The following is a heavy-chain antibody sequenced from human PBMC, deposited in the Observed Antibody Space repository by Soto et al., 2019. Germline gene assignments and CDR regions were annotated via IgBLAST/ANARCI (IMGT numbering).Heavy chain of an antibody. CDR2: IWYDGSNK. D-gene: IGHD6-13*01. CDR1: GFTFSSYG. CDR3: ARTSYSSSFPGYYGMDV. V-gene: IGHV3-33*01. Sequence: GGSLRLSCAASGFTFSSYGMHWVRQAPGKGLEWVAVIWYDGSNKYYADSVKGRFTISRDNSKNTLYLQMNSLRAEDTAVYYCARTSYSSSFPGYYGMDVWGQGTTVTVSS. J-gene: IGHJ6*02.